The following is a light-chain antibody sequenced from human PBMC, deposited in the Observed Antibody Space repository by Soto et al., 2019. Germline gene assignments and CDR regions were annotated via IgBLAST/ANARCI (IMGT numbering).Light chain of an antibody. J-gene: IGKJ2*01. Sequence: DIVMTQTPLSLPVTPGEPASISCRSSQSLLDSHDGNTYLDWYLQRPGQSPQILIYTLSYRASEVPDRFSGSGSGTDLTLKIRRVEAEDVGVYYCMQRREFPYTFGQGTKLEIK. CDR1: QSLLDSHDGNTY. CDR2: TLS. CDR3: MQRREFPYT. V-gene: IGKV2-40*01.